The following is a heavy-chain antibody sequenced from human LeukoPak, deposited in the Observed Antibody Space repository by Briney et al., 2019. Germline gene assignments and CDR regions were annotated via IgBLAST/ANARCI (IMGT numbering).Heavy chain of an antibody. CDR3: ASLHRTGYDAFDI. V-gene: IGHV3-23*01. CDR1: GFTFSSYA. Sequence: GGSLRLSCAAPGFTFSSYAMSWVPQAPGKGLEWVSAISGSGGSTYYADSVKGRFTISRDNSKNTLYQQMNSLRAEDTAVYYCASLHRTGYDAFDIWGQGTMVTVSS. J-gene: IGHJ3*02. CDR2: ISGSGGST. D-gene: IGHD3/OR15-3a*01.